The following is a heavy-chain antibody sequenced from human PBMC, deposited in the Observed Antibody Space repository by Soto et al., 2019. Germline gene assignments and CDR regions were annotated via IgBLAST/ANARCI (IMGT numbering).Heavy chain of an antibody. CDR3: ARRSWSYSNAFDF. V-gene: IGHV1-69*01. CDR2: FIPILGGG. J-gene: IGHJ3*01. Sequence: QVQLVQSGAEVKKPGSSVKVSCKASGGTFRNYAINWVRQAPGQGLEWMGGFIPILGGGIHAQKCQGRVTIPSDESTSTAYMELSSLKSEDTAMYDCARRSWSYSNAFDFWGQGTMVTVSS. D-gene: IGHD1-26*01. CDR1: GGTFRNYA.